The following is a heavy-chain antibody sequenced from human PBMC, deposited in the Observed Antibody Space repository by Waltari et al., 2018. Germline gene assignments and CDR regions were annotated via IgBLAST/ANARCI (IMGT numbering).Heavy chain of an antibody. CDR1: GYTFTSYG. J-gene: IGHJ5*02. Sequence: QVQLVQSGAEVKKPGASVKVSCKASGYTFTSYGISWVRQAPGQGLEWMGWISAYNGNTNYAQQLQGRVTRTTDTSTSTAYMELRGLRSDDTAVYYCARDRGSRYSGGNWFDPWGQGTLVTVSS. D-gene: IGHD2-15*01. CDR2: ISAYNGNT. CDR3: ARDRGSRYSGGNWFDP. V-gene: IGHV1-18*01.